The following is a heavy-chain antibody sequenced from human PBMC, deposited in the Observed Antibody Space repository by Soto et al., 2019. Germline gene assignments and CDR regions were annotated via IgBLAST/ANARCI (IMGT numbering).Heavy chain of an antibody. V-gene: IGHV1-18*01. J-gene: IGHJ4*02. CDR2: ISADNGDT. CDR3: ARGGMLTFGGYIVY. CDR1: GYTFSSYG. Sequence: QVQLVQSGAEVKKPGASVKVSCKASGYTFSSYGFSCLRQAPGQRLEWMGWISADNGDTKYAQRFQDRVTLTTETSTTTAYMALRSLRSDDTAVYYCARGGMLTFGGYIVYWGQGTRVIVSS. D-gene: IGHD3-16*02.